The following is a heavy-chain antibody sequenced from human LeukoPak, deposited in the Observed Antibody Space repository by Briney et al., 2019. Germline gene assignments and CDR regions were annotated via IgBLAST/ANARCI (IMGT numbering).Heavy chain of an antibody. D-gene: IGHD6-19*01. CDR1: GGSISSSSYY. CDR3: ARDLAVASNWFDP. Sequence: SETLSLTCTVSGGSISSSSYYWGWIRQPPGKGLEWIGSIYYSGSTYYNPSLKSRVTISVDTSKNQFSLKLSSVTAADTAVYYCARDLAVASNWFDPWGQGTLVTVSS. J-gene: IGHJ5*02. V-gene: IGHV4-39*07. CDR2: IYYSGST.